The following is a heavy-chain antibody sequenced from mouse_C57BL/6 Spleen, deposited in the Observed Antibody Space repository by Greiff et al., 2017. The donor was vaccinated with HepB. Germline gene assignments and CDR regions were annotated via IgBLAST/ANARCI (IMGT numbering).Heavy chain of an antibody. V-gene: IGHV1-52*01. D-gene: IGHD2-3*01. J-gene: IGHJ2*01. Sequence: VQLQQPGAELVRPGSSVKLSCKASGYTFTSYWMHWVKQRPIQGLEWIGNIDPSDSETHYNQKFKDKATLTVDKSSSTAYIQLSSLTSEDSAVYDCARRADGYYGYFDYWGQGTTLTVSS. CDR2: IDPSDSET. CDR1: GYTFTSYW. CDR3: ARRADGYYGYFDY.